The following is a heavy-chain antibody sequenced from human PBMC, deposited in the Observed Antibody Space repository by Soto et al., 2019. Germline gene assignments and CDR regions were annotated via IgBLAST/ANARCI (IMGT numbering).Heavy chain of an antibody. V-gene: IGHV3-53*01. CDR1: GFTVSSNY. CDR3: ARGDYYDSSGYGVYFDD. CDR2: IYSGGST. J-gene: IGHJ4*02. Sequence: GGSLRLSCAASGFTVSSNYMSWVRQAPGRGLEWVSVIYSGGSTYYADSVKGRFTISRDNSKNTLYLQMNSLRAEDTAVYYCARGDYYDSSGYGVYFDDWGQGTLVTVSS. D-gene: IGHD3-22*01.